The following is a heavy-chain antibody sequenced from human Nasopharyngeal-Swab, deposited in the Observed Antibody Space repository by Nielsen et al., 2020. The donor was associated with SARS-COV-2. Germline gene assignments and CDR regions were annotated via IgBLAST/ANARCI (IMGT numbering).Heavy chain of an antibody. CDR1: GFTFSSYA. D-gene: IGHD1-26*01. J-gene: IGHJ4*02. CDR3: AKGSYYPSYYFDY. V-gene: IGHV3-23*01. Sequence: GESLKISCAASGFTFSSYAMSWVRQAPGKGLEWVSGITASGGKTYYADSVKGRFTLSRDSSKSTLHLQMSSLRAEDTAVYYCAKGSYYPSYYFDYWGQGALVSVSS. CDR2: ITASGGKT.